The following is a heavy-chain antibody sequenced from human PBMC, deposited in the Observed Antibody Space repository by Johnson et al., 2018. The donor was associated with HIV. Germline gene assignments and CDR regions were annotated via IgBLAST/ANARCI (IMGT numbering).Heavy chain of an antibody. V-gene: IGHV3-9*01. CDR1: GFTFGDYA. Sequence: VQLVESGGGVVQPGTSLRLSCAASGFTFGDYAMHWVRQVPGKGLEWVSGISWASENIAYADSVKGRFTISRDNAKNSLYLQINSLRPEDTALYFCANGGHTAASACEIWGQGTMVTVSS. D-gene: IGHD3-3*01. J-gene: IGHJ3*02. CDR3: ANGGHTAASACEI. CDR2: ISWASENI.